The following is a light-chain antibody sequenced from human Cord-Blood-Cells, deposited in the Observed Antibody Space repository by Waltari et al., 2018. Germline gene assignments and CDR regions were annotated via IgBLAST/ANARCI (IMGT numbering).Light chain of an antibody. CDR3: SSCASSSTYV. CDR2: DVS. V-gene: IGLV2-14*01. CDR1: SSDVGGSNY. J-gene: IGLJ1*01. Sequence: QSALTQPASVSGSPGQSLTISCTGTSSDVGGSNYVSWYQQNPGKSPKLMIYDVSNRPSGVSKRFSGSKSGNTAALTISGLQAEDEADYYCSSCASSSTYVFGTGTKVTVL.